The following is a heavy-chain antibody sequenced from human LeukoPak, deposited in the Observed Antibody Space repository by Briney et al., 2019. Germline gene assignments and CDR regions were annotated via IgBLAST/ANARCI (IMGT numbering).Heavy chain of an antibody. CDR3: ARGAGVAATQDWFDP. Sequence: ASVKVSCKASGYTFTSYYMHWVRQAPGQGLEWMGWINPNSGGTNYAQKFQGRVTMTRDTSISTAYMELRSLRSDDTAVYYCARGAGVAATQDWFDPWGQGTLVTVSS. J-gene: IGHJ5*02. CDR2: INPNSGGT. V-gene: IGHV1-2*02. D-gene: IGHD2-15*01. CDR1: GYTFTSYY.